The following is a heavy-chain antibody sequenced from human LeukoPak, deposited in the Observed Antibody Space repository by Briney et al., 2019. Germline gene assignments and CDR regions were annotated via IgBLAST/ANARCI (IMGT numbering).Heavy chain of an antibody. V-gene: IGHV3-53*01. CDR2: LYSDNT. D-gene: IGHD4/OR15-4a*01. Sequence: GGSLRLSCIVSGFTVSSISMSWVRQAPGKGLEWVSFLYSDNTHYSDSVKGRFTISRDNSKNTLYLQMNSLRAEDTAVYYCARRAGAYSHPYDYWGQGTLVTVSS. CDR3: ARRAGAYSHPYDY. J-gene: IGHJ4*02. CDR1: GFTVSSIS.